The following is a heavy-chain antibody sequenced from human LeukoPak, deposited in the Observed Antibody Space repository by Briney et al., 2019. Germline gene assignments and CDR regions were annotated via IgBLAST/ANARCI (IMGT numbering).Heavy chain of an antibody. CDR2: VSADGDKS. Sequence: GGSLRLSCAASGFRFDDFAMHWVRQSPGKGLEWVSLVSADGDKSYYAESVRGRFTISRDNSKNSLYLQMNTLRSEDTAFYYCAKEIDTLGTNAFDIWGHGTLVTVSS. CDR3: AKEIDTLGTNAFDI. CDR1: GFRFDDFA. V-gene: IGHV3-43*02. J-gene: IGHJ3*02. D-gene: IGHD2-15*01.